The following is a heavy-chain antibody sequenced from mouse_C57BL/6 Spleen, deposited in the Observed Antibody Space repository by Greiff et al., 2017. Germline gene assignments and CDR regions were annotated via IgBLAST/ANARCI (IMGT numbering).Heavy chain of an antibody. Sequence: VQLQQSGPELVKPGDSVKISCKASGYSFTGYFMNWVMQSHGKSLEWIGRINPYNGDTFYNQKFKGKATLTVDKSSSTAHMELRSLTSEDSAVYYCARSNDYYGSRPYVDYWGQGTTLTVSS. CDR3: ARSNDYYGSRPYVDY. J-gene: IGHJ2*01. CDR1: GYSFTGYF. V-gene: IGHV1-20*01. CDR2: INPYNGDT. D-gene: IGHD1-1*01.